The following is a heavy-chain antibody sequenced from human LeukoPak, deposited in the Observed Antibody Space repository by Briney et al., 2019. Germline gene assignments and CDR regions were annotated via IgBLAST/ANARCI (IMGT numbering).Heavy chain of an antibody. Sequence: SETLSLTCTVSGGSISSYYWSWIRQPPGKGLEWIGYIYYSGSTNYNPSLKSRVTISVDTSKNQFSLKLSSVTAADTAVYYCARVATYSSSWRNYYYYYYMDVWGKGTTVTVSS. CDR3: ARVATYSSSWRNYYYYYYMDV. V-gene: IGHV4-59*01. CDR1: GGSISSYY. D-gene: IGHD6-13*01. CDR2: IYYSGST. J-gene: IGHJ6*03.